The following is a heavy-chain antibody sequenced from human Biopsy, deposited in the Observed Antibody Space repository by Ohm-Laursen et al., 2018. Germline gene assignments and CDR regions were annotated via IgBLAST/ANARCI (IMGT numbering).Heavy chain of an antibody. CDR3: VRGRSPATY. Sequence: GTLSLTCTVSGGSLNFYYWSWIRQPPGKGLGWIGYMYYSGSTKYSPSLKNRVTVSFDTSRNQFSLKLTSMTPADTAVYYCVRGRSPATYWGQGALVIVSS. CDR2: MYYSGST. J-gene: IGHJ4*02. V-gene: IGHV4-59*01. CDR1: GGSLNFYY. D-gene: IGHD3-16*01.